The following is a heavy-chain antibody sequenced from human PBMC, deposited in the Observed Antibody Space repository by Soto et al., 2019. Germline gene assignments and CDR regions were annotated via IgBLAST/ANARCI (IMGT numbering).Heavy chain of an antibody. CDR1: GGTFNTYA. CDR3: AREVQVHTPAFVY. CDR2: ISPMFGAA. Sequence: QVQLVQSGAEMKKPGSSVKVSCQSPGGTFNTYAMNWVRQAPGQGTEWMGDISPMFGAANYAPKFQGRVTITADESTGTSYMQLSSLTSEDTALYFCAREVQVHTPAFVYWGQGTLVTVSS. D-gene: IGHD3-10*01. J-gene: IGHJ4*02. V-gene: IGHV1-69*19.